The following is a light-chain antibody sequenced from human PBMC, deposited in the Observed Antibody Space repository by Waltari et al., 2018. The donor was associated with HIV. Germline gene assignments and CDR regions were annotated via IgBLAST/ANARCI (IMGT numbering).Light chain of an antibody. J-gene: IGLJ1*01. Sequence: QSVLTQPPSVSGAPGQRVTISCTGSSSNIGSNFYVHWYQLPPGSAPKLLIFANSNRPSGVPDRFSASKSATSASLAISGLQPEDEAEYYCQSFDNSLNGYVFGTGTTVIVL. CDR3: QSFDNSLNGYV. V-gene: IGLV1-40*01. CDR1: SSNIGSNFY. CDR2: ANS.